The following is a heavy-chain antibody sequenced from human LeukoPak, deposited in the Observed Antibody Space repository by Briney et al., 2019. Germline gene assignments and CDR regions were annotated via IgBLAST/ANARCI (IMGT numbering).Heavy chain of an antibody. CDR1: GFTFIYYA. D-gene: IGHD5-24*01. Sequence: GGSLRLSCSASGFTFIYYAMHWVRQAPGKGLEYVSGISSNGGNTYYADSVKGRFTMSRANTNNTLYLQTSSLRTEDTALYYCVKDRGQSIETAGHFGSWGQGTLVTVSS. V-gene: IGHV3-64D*06. CDR3: VKDRGQSIETAGHFGS. J-gene: IGHJ4*02. CDR2: ISSNGGNT.